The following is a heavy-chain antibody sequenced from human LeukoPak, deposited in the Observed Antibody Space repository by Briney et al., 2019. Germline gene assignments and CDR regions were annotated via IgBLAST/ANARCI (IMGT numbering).Heavy chain of an antibody. CDR3: AKSHRGYAPRRTYYYYMDV. D-gene: IGHD5-12*01. J-gene: IGHJ6*03. CDR2: IKSKTDGGTT. CDR1: GFTFSNAW. Sequence: GGSLRLSCAASGFTFSNAWMSWVRQAPGKGLEWVGRIKSKTDGGTTDYAAPVKGRFTISRDDSKNTLYLQMNSLRAEDTAVYYCAKSHRGYAPRRTYYYYMDVWGKGTTVTVSS. V-gene: IGHV3-15*01.